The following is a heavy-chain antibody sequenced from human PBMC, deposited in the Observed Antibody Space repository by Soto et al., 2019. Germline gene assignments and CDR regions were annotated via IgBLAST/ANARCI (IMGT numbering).Heavy chain of an antibody. V-gene: IGHV1-18*01. J-gene: IGHJ3*02. CDR2: ISAYNGNT. CDR3: ARETEGYSSGWYDEYAVFYI. D-gene: IGHD6-19*01. CDR1: GYTFTSYG. Sequence: GASVKVCCKASGYTFTSYGISWVRQAPGQGLEWMGWISAYNGNTNYAQKLQGRVTMTTDTSTSTAYMELRSLRSDDTAVYYCARETEGYSSGWYDEYAVFYIWGQGTMVTVSS.